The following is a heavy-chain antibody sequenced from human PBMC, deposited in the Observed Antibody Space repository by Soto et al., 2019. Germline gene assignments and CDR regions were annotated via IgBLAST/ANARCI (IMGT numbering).Heavy chain of an antibody. CDR3: ARDCRSSSWYVGWNYYYGMDV. Sequence: PSETLSLTCTVSGGSISSGGYYWSWIRQHPGKGLEWIGYIYYSGSTYYNPSLKSRVTISVDTSKNQFSLKLSSVTAADTAVYYCARDCRSSSWYVGWNYYYGMDVWGQGTTVTVSS. D-gene: IGHD6-13*01. CDR2: IYYSGST. CDR1: GGSISSGGYY. V-gene: IGHV4-31*03. J-gene: IGHJ6*02.